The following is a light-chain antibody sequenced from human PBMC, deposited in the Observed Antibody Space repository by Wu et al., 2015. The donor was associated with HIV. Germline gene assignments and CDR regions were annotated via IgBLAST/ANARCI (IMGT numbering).Light chain of an antibody. CDR1: QSISSY. CDR2: DAS. V-gene: IGKV3-11*01. J-gene: IGKJ5*01. Sequence: EIVLTQSPATLSLSPGERATLSCTASQSISSYLAWYQQKPGQAPRLLIYDASNRATDIPARFSGSGSGTDFTLAISSLEPEDFAVYYCQQRSNWPITFGQGTRLEI. CDR3: QQRSNWPIT.